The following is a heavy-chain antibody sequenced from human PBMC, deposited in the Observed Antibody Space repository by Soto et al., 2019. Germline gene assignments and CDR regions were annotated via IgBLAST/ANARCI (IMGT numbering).Heavy chain of an antibody. Sequence: QVQLVQSGAEVKKPGSSVKVSCKASGGTFNNYPITWVRQAPGEGLEWMGGSIPIFGTANYAQKFQGRVTISVDESTSTAYMELSSLRSEDTAVYCCARGRGYSGDDHYYYFDMDVWGQGTTVTVSS. CDR3: ARGRGYSGDDHYYYFDMDV. D-gene: IGHD5-12*01. V-gene: IGHV1-69*01. J-gene: IGHJ6*02. CDR2: SIPIFGTA. CDR1: GGTFNNYP.